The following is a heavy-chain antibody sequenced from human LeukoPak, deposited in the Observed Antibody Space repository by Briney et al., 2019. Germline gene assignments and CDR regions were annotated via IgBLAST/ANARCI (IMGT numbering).Heavy chain of an antibody. CDR2: ILENGSNQ. CDR3: ARVQGGGFRTVDY. Sequence: GGSLGLSCAASGFTFSNYIMHWVRQAPGKGLDWVAVILENGSNQYYADSVKGRFTISRDNSKNTLFLQMNSLRGEDTAMYYCARVQGGGFRTVDYWGQGTLVTVSS. D-gene: IGHD1-14*01. V-gene: IGHV3-30*04. CDR1: GFTFSNYI. J-gene: IGHJ4*02.